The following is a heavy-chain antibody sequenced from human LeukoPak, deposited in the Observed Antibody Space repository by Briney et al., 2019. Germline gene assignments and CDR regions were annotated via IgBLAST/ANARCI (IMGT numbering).Heavy chain of an antibody. D-gene: IGHD5-12*01. CDR1: GGTFSSYA. CDR2: IIPILGIA. CDR3: ARRGYSGYDWDYYYYGMDV. J-gene: IGHJ6*02. Sequence: SVKLSCKASGGTFSSYAISWLRQAPGQGLEWMGRIIPILGIANYAQKFQGRVTITADKSTSTAYMELSSLRSEDTAVYYCARRGYSGYDWDYYYYGMDVWGQGTTVTVSS. V-gene: IGHV1-69*04.